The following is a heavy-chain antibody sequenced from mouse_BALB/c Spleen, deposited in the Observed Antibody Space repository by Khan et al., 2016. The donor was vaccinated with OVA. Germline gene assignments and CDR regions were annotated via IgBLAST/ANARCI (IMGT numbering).Heavy chain of an antibody. CDR2: IDPFNGST. D-gene: IGHD1-1*01. J-gene: IGHJ3*01. CDR3: ARHGTSSWFAY. V-gene: IGHV1S135*01. Sequence: VQLKQSGPELMKPGASVKISCKASGYSFTTYYIHWVKQSHGKSLEWIGYIDPFNGSTPYNQKFKGKATLTVDKSSSTAYMHLSSLTSEDSAVYYCARHGTSSWFAYWGQGTLVTVSA. CDR1: GYSFTTYY.